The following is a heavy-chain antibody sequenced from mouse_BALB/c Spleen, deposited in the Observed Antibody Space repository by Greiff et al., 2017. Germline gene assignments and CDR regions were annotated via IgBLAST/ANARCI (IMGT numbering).Heavy chain of an antibody. Sequence: QVQLQQSAAELARPGASVKMSCKASGYTFTSYTMHWVKQRPGQGLEWIGYINPSSGYTEYNQKFKDKTTLTADKSSSTAYMQLSSLTSEDSAVYYCARDGNDPWFAYWGQGTLDTVSA. D-gene: IGHD2-2*01. V-gene: IGHV1-4*02. CDR2: INPSSGYT. CDR1: GYTFTSYT. J-gene: IGHJ3*01. CDR3: ARDGNDPWFAY.